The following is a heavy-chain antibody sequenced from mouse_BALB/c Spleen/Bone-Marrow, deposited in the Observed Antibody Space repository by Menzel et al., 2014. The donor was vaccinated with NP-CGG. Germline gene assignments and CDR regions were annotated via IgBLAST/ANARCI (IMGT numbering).Heavy chain of an antibody. V-gene: IGHV1-69*01. D-gene: IGHD1-1*01. CDR3: ALYGSRSDGAY. CDR2: IDPSDSYI. Sequence: QVKLQQSGAELVKPGASVKLSCKASGFTFTNYWMHWVKQRPGKGLEWIGEIDPSDSYIQYNQTLKDKSTLTGDKSSSTAYMHLSSLTSEDSAVYFCALYGSRSDGAYWGQGTLVTVSA. J-gene: IGHJ3*01. CDR1: GFTFTNYW.